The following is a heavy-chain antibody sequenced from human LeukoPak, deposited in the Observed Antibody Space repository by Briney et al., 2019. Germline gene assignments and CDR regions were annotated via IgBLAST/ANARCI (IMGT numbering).Heavy chain of an antibody. Sequence: PGGSLRLSCAASGFTFSSYSMNWVRQAPGKGLEWVANINQDGSEKYYVDSVKGRFSISRDNAKNSLYLQMNSLRAEDTAVYYCAKDLYQLLSAPYYFDYWGQGTLVTVSS. V-gene: IGHV3-7*01. CDR1: GFTFSSYS. D-gene: IGHD2-2*01. J-gene: IGHJ4*02. CDR2: INQDGSEK. CDR3: AKDLYQLLSAPYYFDY.